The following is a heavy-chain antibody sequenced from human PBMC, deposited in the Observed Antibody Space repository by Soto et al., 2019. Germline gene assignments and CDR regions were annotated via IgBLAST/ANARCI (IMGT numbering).Heavy chain of an antibody. Sequence: GGSLGLCCAASGFTFSGYAMSCVRRAPRRGLDWVSAISGSGGSTYYADSLKGRFTIPRDNSKNTLYLQMNSLRAVDTAVYYCAKAMGQYYDFGSGYYYDWFDPWGQGTLVTVSS. CDR1: GFTFSGYA. D-gene: IGHD3-3*01. CDR3: AKAMGQYYDFGSGYYYDWFDP. J-gene: IGHJ5*02. CDR2: ISGSGGST. V-gene: IGHV3-23*01.